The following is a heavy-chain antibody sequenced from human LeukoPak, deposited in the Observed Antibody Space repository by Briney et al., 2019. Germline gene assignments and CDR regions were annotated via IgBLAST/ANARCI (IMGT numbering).Heavy chain of an antibody. CDR3: ARGEGITMVRGVIRGSYY. CDR2: ISYDGSNK. Sequence: GRSLRLSCAASGFTFSSYAMHWVRQAPGKGLEWGAVISYDGSNKYYADSVKGRFTISRDNSKNTLYLQMNSLRAEDTAVYYCARGEGITMVRGVIRGSYYWGQGTLVTVSS. J-gene: IGHJ4*02. CDR1: GFTFSSYA. D-gene: IGHD3-10*01. V-gene: IGHV3-30-3*01.